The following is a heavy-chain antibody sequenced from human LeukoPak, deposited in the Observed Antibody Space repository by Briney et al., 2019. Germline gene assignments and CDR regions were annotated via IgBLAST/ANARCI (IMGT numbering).Heavy chain of an antibody. V-gene: IGHV1-8*01. CDR1: GYTFTSYD. CDR2: MNPNSGNT. Sequence: ASVKVSCKASGYTFTSYDINWVRQATGQGLEWMGWMNPNSGNTGYAQEFQGRVTMTRNTSISTAYMELSSLRSEDTAVYYCARVRQLLWFGELTYYYGMDVWGQGTTVIVSS. J-gene: IGHJ6*02. D-gene: IGHD3-10*01. CDR3: ARVRQLLWFGELTYYYGMDV.